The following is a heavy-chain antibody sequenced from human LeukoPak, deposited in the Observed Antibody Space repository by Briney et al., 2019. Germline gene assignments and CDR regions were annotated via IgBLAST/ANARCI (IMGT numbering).Heavy chain of an antibody. CDR2: IYYSGST. D-gene: IGHD2-2*01. V-gene: IGHV4-39*01. CDR3: ATYCSSSSCPHRRAFDI. J-gene: IGHJ3*02. Sequence: SETLSLTCTVSGGSISSSSYYWGWIRQPPGKGLEWIGTIYYSGSTYYNPSLKSRVTISVDTSNDQFSLKLSSVTAADTALYYCATYCSSSSCPHRRAFDIWGQGTMITVSS. CDR1: GGSISSSSYY.